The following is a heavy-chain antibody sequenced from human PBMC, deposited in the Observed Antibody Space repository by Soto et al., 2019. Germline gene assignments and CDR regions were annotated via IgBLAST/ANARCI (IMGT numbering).Heavy chain of an antibody. Sequence: GGSLRLSCAASGLSFSNYTMSWVRQAPGKGLEWVSSISGSGDITYYADSVKGRFTISRDNSKNTLYLQMNSLRADNTAVFYCAKTPLVITIFPESTYYFDHWGQGTLVTVYS. J-gene: IGHJ4*02. CDR2: ISGSGDIT. CDR1: GLSFSNYT. CDR3: AKTPLVITIFPESTYYFDH. V-gene: IGHV3-23*01. D-gene: IGHD3-9*01.